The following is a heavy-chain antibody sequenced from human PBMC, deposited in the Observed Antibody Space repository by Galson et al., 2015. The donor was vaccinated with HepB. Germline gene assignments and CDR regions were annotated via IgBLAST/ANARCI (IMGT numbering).Heavy chain of an antibody. V-gene: IGHV1-24*01. Sequence: SVKVSCKVSGYTLTELSMHWVRQAPGKGLEWMGGFDPEDGETIYAQKFQGRVTMTEDTSTDTAYMELSSLRSEDTAVYYCATANYGSGSYYFDYWGQGTLVTVSS. CDR1: GYTLTELS. CDR2: FDPEDGET. D-gene: IGHD3-10*01. J-gene: IGHJ4*02. CDR3: ATANYGSGSYYFDY.